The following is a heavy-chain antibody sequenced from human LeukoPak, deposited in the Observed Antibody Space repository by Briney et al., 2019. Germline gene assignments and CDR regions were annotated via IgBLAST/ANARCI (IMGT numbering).Heavy chain of an antibody. CDR3: AKSMTLQWRGFFDL. V-gene: IGHV3-23*01. CDR1: GFTFSTHA. J-gene: IGHJ2*01. Sequence: GGSLRLSCAASGFTFSTHAMSWVRQAPGKGLEWVSTISDSGANTYYADSVRGRFTISRDNSKNTLYLQKNSLRADDTAIYYCAKSMTLQWRGFFDLWGRGTHVTVSS. CDR2: ISDSGANT. D-gene: IGHD6-19*01.